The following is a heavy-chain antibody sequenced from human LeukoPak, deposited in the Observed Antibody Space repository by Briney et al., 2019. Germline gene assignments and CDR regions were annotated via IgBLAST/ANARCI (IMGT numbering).Heavy chain of an antibody. CDR2: INPNSTFT. Sequence: ASVKVSCKASGYRFSTYGISWVRQAPGQGLEWMGWINPNSTFTKYAQKFQGRVTMTRDTSISTAYMELSRLRSDDTAVYYCARGDGDYVPLDYWGQGTLVTVSS. CDR1: GYRFSTYG. D-gene: IGHD4-17*01. J-gene: IGHJ4*02. CDR3: ARGDGDYVPLDY. V-gene: IGHV1-2*02.